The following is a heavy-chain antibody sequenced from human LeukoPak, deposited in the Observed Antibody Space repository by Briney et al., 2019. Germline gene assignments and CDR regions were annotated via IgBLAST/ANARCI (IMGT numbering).Heavy chain of an antibody. Sequence: GASVKLSCKASRYTFTSYDVNWVRQATGQGGEWMGWMNPNSGNTGYAQKLQGRVTMTRNTSTSTAYMGLSSLRAEDTRVYYCAGFDFGDYEGVVYWGQGTLVTVSS. D-gene: IGHD4-17*01. J-gene: IGHJ4*02. CDR3: AGFDFGDYEGVVY. CDR1: RYTFTSYD. CDR2: MNPNSGNT. V-gene: IGHV1-8*01.